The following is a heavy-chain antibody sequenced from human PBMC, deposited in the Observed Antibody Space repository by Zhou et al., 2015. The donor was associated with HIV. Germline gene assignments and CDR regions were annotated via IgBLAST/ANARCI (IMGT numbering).Heavy chain of an antibody. CDR2: IIPLSGAS. Sequence: QVQLVQSGAEVKKPGASVKVSCKASGYTFTSYDINWVRQATGQGLEWMGGIIPLSGASSYAHKFQDRLTITADESTNTAYMELTGLRSEDTAVYYCARHRSLAWGQGSLVIVSP. D-gene: IGHD3-3*01. J-gene: IGHJ5*02. CDR3: ARHRSLA. V-gene: IGHV1-69*01. CDR1: GYTFTSYD.